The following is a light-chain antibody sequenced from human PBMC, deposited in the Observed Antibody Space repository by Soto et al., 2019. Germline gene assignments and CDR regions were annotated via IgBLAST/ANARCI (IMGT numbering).Light chain of an antibody. V-gene: IGKV3-20*01. J-gene: IGKJ5*01. CDR2: GAS. CDR1: QSVSSSY. Sequence: EIALTQSPGTLALSAGERATLSCRASQSVSSSYLAWYQQKPGQAPRLLIYGASSRATGIPDRFSGSGSGTDFTLTISRLEPEDFAVYYCQQYGSSPPITFGQGTRLEIK. CDR3: QQYGSSPPIT.